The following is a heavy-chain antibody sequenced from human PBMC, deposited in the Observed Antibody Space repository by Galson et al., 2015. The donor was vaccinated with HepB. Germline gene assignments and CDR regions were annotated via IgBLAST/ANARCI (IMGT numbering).Heavy chain of an antibody. CDR3: ARDSNYDILTGYQWGAFDI. D-gene: IGHD3-9*01. CDR2: ISAYNGNT. J-gene: IGHJ3*02. Sequence: SVKVSCKASGYTFTSYGISWVRQAPGQGLEWMGWISAYNGNTNHAQKLQGRVTMTTDTSTSTAYMELRSLRSDDTAVYYCARDSNYDILTGYQWGAFDIWGQGTMVTVSS. V-gene: IGHV1-18*04. CDR1: GYTFTSYG.